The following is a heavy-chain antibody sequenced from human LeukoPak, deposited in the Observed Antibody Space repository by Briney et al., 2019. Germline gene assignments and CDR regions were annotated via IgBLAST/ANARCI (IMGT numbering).Heavy chain of an antibody. CDR3: ASRCSGGSSYANHYYYGMDV. V-gene: IGHV1-2*02. CDR1: GYTFTGYY. D-gene: IGHD2-15*01. CDR2: INPNSGGT. J-gene: IGHJ6*02. Sequence: ASVKVSCKASGYTFTGYYMHWVRQAPGQGLEWMGWINPNSGGTNYAQKFQGRVTMTRDTSISTAYMELSRLRSDDTAVYYCASRCSGGSSYANHYYYGMDVWGQGTTVTVSS.